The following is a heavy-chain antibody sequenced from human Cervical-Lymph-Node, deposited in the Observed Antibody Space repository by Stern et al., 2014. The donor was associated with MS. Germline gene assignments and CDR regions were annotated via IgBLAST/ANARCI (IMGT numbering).Heavy chain of an antibody. Sequence: VQLVESGGGVVQPGRSLRLSCVVSGFTFSNYGMHWVRQAPGKGLEWVAIISYNGNLRYYSGSVKGRFTISRDNSKTTLYLEMNSLIGEDTAVYYCARDMTTVTAFDYWGQGTPVTVSS. D-gene: IGHD4-17*01. V-gene: IGHV3-30*03. J-gene: IGHJ4*02. CDR1: GFTFSNYG. CDR2: ISYNGNLR. CDR3: ARDMTTVTAFDY.